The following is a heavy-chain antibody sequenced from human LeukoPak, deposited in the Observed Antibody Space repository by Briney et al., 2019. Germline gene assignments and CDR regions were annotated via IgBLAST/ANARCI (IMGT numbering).Heavy chain of an antibody. CDR1: GFTVSSNL. D-gene: IGHD4-17*01. CDR3: ARDRSYGDFAWGY. CDR2: ISSGGTT. Sequence: PGGSLRLSCAASGFTVSSNLMTWVRQAPGKGLEWVSVISSGGTTYYADSVKGRFTISRHISKNTVYLQMNSLRVEDTAVYYCARDRSYGDFAWGYWGQGTLVTVSS. J-gene: IGHJ4*02. V-gene: IGHV3-53*04.